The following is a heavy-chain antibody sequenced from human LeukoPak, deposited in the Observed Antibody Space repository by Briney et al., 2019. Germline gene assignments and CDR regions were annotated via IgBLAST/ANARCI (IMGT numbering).Heavy chain of an antibody. D-gene: IGHD1-26*01. CDR3: ARQVGASAPRFDY. V-gene: IGHV3-21*01. CDR2: ISGSNSNI. Sequence: GGSLRLSCTASGFTFGDYAMSWVRQAPGKGLEWVSSISGSNSNIYYADSVKGRFTISRDNAKNSLYLQMNSLRAEDTAVYYCARQVGASAPRFDYWGQGTLVTVSS. J-gene: IGHJ4*02. CDR1: GFTFGDYA.